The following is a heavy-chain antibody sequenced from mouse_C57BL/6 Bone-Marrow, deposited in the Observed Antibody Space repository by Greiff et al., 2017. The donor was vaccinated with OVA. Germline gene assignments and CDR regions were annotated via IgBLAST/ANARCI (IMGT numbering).Heavy chain of an antibody. CDR3: ATPGDYFDV. V-gene: IGHV5-12*01. Sequence: EVKLVESGGGLVQPGGSLKLSCAASGFTFSDYYMYWVRQTPEKRLEWVAYISNGGGSTYYPDTVKGRFTISRDNAKNTLYLQMSRLKSEDTAMYYCATPGDYFDVWGTGTTVTVSS. J-gene: IGHJ1*03. CDR2: ISNGGGST. CDR1: GFTFSDYY. D-gene: IGHD4-1*01.